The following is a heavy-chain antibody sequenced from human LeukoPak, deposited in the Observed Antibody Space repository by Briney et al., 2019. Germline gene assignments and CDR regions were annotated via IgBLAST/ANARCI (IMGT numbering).Heavy chain of an antibody. CDR3: ARDTKGYSYGSFWWFDP. CDR1: GGSISSSSYY. J-gene: IGHJ5*02. V-gene: IGHV4-39*07. Sequence: SETLSLTCTISGGSISSSSYYWGWLRQPPGTGLELIGSIYYSGSTYYNPSLKSRVSISVDTSKNQFSLKLSSVTAADTAVDYCARDTKGYSYGSFWWFDPWGQGTLVTVSS. CDR2: IYYSGST. D-gene: IGHD5-18*01.